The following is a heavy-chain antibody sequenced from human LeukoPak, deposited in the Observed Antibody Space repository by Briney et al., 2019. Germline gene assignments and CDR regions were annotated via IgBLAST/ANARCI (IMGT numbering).Heavy chain of an antibody. CDR2: ISAYNGNT. Sequence: ASVKVSCKASGYTFTSYGISWVRQAPGQGIEWMGWISAYNGNTNYAQKLQGRVTMTTDTSTSTAYMELRSLRSDDTAVYYCARGGEFVVVTATPFDYWGQGTLVTVSS. D-gene: IGHD2-21*02. CDR1: GYTFTSYG. J-gene: IGHJ4*02. CDR3: ARGGEFVVVTATPFDY. V-gene: IGHV1-18*01.